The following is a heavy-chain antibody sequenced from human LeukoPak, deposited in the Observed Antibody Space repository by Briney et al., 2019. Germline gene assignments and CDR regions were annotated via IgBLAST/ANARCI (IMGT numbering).Heavy chain of an antibody. J-gene: IGHJ2*01. Sequence: SETLFLTCIVSDGSFSSYYWSWIRQPPGNGLEWIAYIYYNGHTNYNPSLKSRVTISLDTSKTQFSLKLTSVTAADTAVYYCARLSVVSPHRYFDLWGRGTLVTVSS. CDR1: DGSFSSYY. CDR3: ARLSVVSPHRYFDL. V-gene: IGHV4-59*08. CDR2: IYYNGHT. D-gene: IGHD4-23*01.